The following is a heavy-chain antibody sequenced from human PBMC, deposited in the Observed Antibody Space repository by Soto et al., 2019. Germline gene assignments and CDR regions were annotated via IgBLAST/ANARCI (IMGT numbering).Heavy chain of an antibody. D-gene: IGHD1-26*01. CDR3: ARDQSGSYDY. CDR1: GGSISSGDW. V-gene: IGHV4-4*02. J-gene: IGHJ4*02. CDR2: IYHSGST. Sequence: QVQLQESGPGLVKPSGTLSLTCAVSGGSISSGDWWSWVRQPPGKGLECVGKIYHSGSTNYNPSLKSRVTMSVDKSKNQFSLKLSSVTAADTAVYYCARDQSGSYDYWGPGTLVTVSS.